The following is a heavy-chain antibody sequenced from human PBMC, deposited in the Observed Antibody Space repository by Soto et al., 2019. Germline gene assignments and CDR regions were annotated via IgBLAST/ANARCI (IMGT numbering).Heavy chain of an antibody. CDR3: ARVSGSGSSTHPQIHGIDY. V-gene: IGHV4-59*01. J-gene: IGHJ4*02. CDR1: GGSISSYY. D-gene: IGHD3-10*01. Sequence: QVQLQESGPGLVKPSETLSLTCTVSGGSISSYYWSWIRQPPGKGLEWIGYIYYSGSTNYNPSLKSRVTISVDTSKNQFSLKLSSVTAADTAVYYCARVSGSGSSTHPQIHGIDYWGQGTLVTVSS. CDR2: IYYSGST.